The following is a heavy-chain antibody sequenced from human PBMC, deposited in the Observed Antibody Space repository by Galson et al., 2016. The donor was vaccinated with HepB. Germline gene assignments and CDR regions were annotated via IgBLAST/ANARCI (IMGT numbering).Heavy chain of an antibody. Sequence: SETLSLTCVVYGGSFSGYYWTWIRQPPGRGLEWIGEINHGGSANHNPSLKSRVTISVDTSKTQFSLKLTSVTAADSAVYYCARGKVGSYDYWGQGTLVTVSS. CDR3: ARGKVGSYDY. D-gene: IGHD5-12*01. CDR1: GGSFSGYY. J-gene: IGHJ4*02. CDR2: INHGGSA. V-gene: IGHV4-34*01.